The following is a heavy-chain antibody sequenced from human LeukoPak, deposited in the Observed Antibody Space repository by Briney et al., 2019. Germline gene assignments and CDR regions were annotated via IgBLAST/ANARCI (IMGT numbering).Heavy chain of an antibody. CDR3: ARDSRYCTNGVCYSRHDY. CDR2: IKYSGST. V-gene: IGHV4-34*01. J-gene: IGHJ4*02. CDR1: GGSFSGYY. Sequence: SETLSLTCAVYGGSFSGYYWSWIRQSPGRGLEWIAEIKYSGSTKYNPSLKSRVTILGDTSRNQFSLKLSSVTAADTAVYYCARDSRYCTNGVCYSRHDYWGQGTLVTVSS. D-gene: IGHD2-8*01.